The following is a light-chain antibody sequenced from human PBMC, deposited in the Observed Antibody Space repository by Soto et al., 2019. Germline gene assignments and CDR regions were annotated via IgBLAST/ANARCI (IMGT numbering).Light chain of an antibody. V-gene: IGKV1-5*01. CDR2: DAS. CDR1: QSISSW. Sequence: DIQMTHSPSTLSASVLYMVTITCRASQSISSWLAWYQQKPGKAPKLLIYDASSLESGVPSRFSGSGSGTEFTLTISSLQPDDFATYYCQKYNSYSSTFGQGTRLEIK. CDR3: QKYNSYSST. J-gene: IGKJ5*01.